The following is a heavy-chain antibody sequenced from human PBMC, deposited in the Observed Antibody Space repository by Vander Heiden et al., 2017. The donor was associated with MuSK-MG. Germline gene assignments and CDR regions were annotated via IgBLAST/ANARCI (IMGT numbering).Heavy chain of an antibody. J-gene: IGHJ4*02. CDR2: ISSSSSYI. CDR3: ATAKTAYYFDY. CDR1: GFTFSSYS. Sequence: EVQLVESGGGQVKPGGSLRLSCGASGFTFSSYSMNWVRQAPGKGLEWVSSISSSSSYIYYADSVKGRFTISRDNAKNSLYLQMNSLRAEDTAVYYCATAKTAYYFDYWGQGTLVTSPQ. V-gene: IGHV3-21*01.